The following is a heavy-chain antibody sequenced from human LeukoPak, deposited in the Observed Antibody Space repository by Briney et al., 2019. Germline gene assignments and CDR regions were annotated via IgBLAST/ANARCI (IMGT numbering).Heavy chain of an antibody. D-gene: IGHD3-9*01. J-gene: IGHJ4*02. CDR2: ISYDGSNK. V-gene: IGHV3-30-3*01. Sequence: GGSLRPSCAASGFTFSSYAMHWVRQAPGKGLEWVAVISYDGSNKYYADSVKGRFTISRDNSKSTLYLQMNSLRAEDTAVYYCARGHDRFDYWGQGTLVTVSS. CDR3: ARGHDRFDY. CDR1: GFTFSSYA.